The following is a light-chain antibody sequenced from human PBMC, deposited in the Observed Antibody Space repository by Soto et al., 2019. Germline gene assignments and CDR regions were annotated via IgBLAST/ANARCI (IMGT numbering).Light chain of an antibody. CDR1: QSVSSSY. Sequence: EIVLTQSPGTLSLSPGERATLSCRASQSVSSSYLAWYQHKPGQARGLLIYGASSRSTGIPDRFSGSGSGTDFTLIISRLEPVDFAVYYAQQYDSSPHTFGQGTKLEIK. J-gene: IGKJ2*01. CDR2: GAS. CDR3: QQYDSSPHT. V-gene: IGKV3-20*01.